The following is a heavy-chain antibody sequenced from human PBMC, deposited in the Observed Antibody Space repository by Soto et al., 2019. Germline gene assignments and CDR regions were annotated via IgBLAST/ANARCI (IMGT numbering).Heavy chain of an antibody. CDR1: GFTFSSYA. CDR2: ISGSGGST. J-gene: IGHJ4*02. CDR3: ANTLAVAGPY. Sequence: EVQLLESGGGLVQPGGSLRLSCAASGFTFSSYAMSWVRQAPGKGLEWVSAISGSGGSTYYADSVKGRFTISRDKSKNTLSLQMNSMRAEDTAVYYCANTLAVAGPYWGQGTLVTVSS. V-gene: IGHV3-23*01. D-gene: IGHD6-19*01.